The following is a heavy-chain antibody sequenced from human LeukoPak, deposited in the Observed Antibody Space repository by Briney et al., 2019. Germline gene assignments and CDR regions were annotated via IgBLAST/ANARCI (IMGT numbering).Heavy chain of an antibody. CDR2: INHSGST. Sequence: PSETLSLTCAVYGGSFSGYYWSWIRQPPGKGLEWIGEINHSGSTNYNPSLKSRVTISVDTSKNQFPLKLSSVTAADTAVYYCARGGGAYYMDVWGKGTTVTVSS. V-gene: IGHV4-34*01. D-gene: IGHD4/OR15-4a*01. CDR1: GGSFSGYY. CDR3: ARGGGAYYMDV. J-gene: IGHJ6*03.